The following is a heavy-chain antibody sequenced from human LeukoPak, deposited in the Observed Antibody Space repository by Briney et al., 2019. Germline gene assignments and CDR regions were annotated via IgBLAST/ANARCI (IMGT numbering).Heavy chain of an antibody. V-gene: IGHV3-9*01. J-gene: IGHJ4*02. CDR1: GFTFSDYY. CDR3: AKDKEVYGSGSYYNFFDY. CDR2: ISWNSGSI. D-gene: IGHD3-10*01. Sequence: GGSLRLSCAASGFTFSDYYMSWIRQAPGKGLEWVSGISWNSGSIGYADSVKGRFTISRDNAKNSLYLQMNSLRAEDTALYYCAKDKEVYGSGSYYNFFDYWGQGTLVTVSS.